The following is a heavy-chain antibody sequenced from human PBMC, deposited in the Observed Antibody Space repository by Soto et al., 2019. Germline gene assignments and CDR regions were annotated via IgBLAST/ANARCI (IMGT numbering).Heavy chain of an antibody. CDR2: ISGSGGST. V-gene: IGHV3-23*01. D-gene: IGHD4-17*01. J-gene: IGHJ5*02. Sequence: GGSLRLSCAASGFTFSSYAMSWVRQAPGKGLEWVSSISGSGGSTYYADSVKGRFTISRDNSKNTLYLQMNSLRAEDTAVYYCAKGYGLLSRFDPWGQGTLGTVS. CDR3: AKGYGLLSRFDP. CDR1: GFTFSSYA.